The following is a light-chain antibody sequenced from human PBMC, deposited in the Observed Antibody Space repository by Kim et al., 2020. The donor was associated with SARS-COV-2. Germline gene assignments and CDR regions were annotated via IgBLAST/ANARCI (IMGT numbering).Light chain of an antibody. CDR1: LSISGF. J-gene: IGKJ2*01. CDR3: QQTFSAPPT. Sequence: DIQMTQSPSSLSASVGDRVTIACRASLSISGFLNWYQHKPGKAPKLLIYGASSLQSGVPSRFSGSGSATDFTLTINSLQPEDFATYFCQQTFSAPPTFGQGTKLEI. CDR2: GAS. V-gene: IGKV1-39*01.